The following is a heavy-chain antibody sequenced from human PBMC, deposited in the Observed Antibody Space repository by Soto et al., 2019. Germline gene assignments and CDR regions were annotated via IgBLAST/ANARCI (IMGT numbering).Heavy chain of an antibody. Sequence: ESGGGLVQPGGSLRLSCTASGFTFGDSWMTWVRQAPGKGLEWVARIKPDESEKKYADSVKGRFSISRDNAKNSMYLQMDSLRGEDTAVYYCVRGGSNYASWGQGTLVTVSS. CDR1: GFTFGDSW. D-gene: IGHD4-4*01. CDR2: IKPDESEK. J-gene: IGHJ5*02. V-gene: IGHV3-7*01. CDR3: VRGGSNYAS.